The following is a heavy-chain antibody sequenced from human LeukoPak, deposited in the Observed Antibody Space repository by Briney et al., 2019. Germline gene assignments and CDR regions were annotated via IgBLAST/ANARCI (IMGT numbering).Heavy chain of an antibody. V-gene: IGHV3-30*18. CDR2: KSYDGSNR. CDR3: AKDYDILTGYSIGYYFDY. D-gene: IGHD3-9*01. CDR1: GFDFSGYG. J-gene: IGHJ4*02. Sequence: GGSLRLSCAASGFDFSGYGMHWVRQAPGKGLEWVAVKSYDGSNRYYGDSVKGRFTIYRDNSKNTLYLQMNSLRAEDSAVYYCAKDYDILTGYSIGYYFDYWGQGTLVTVSS.